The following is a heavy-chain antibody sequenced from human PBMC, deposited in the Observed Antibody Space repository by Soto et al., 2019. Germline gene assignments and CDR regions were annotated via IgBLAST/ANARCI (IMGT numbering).Heavy chain of an antibody. CDR1: GYIFINYG. D-gene: IGHD2-2*01. CDR3: ARDEVPAANWLDP. J-gene: IGHJ5*02. Sequence: ASVKVSCKASGYIFINYGITWVRQAPGQGLEWMGWISGYNGNTNHAQKFQGRVAMTTDTSTSTAYMELRSLGFDDTAVYYCARDEVPAANWLDPWGQGTLVTVSS. CDR2: ISGYNGNT. V-gene: IGHV1-18*01.